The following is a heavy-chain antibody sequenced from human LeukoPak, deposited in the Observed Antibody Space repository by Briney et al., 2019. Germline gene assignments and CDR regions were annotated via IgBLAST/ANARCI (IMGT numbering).Heavy chain of an antibody. Sequence: GGSLRLFCGASGFTFSRYDMHGVRQARGKGLEGVSAIGTAGDTYYRGSVKGRFTISRENAKNSLYLQMNSLRDGDTAVYYCARDGGGYSYGSYYYYGMDVWGQGTTVTVSS. V-gene: IGHV3-13*01. CDR3: ARDGGGYSYGSYYYYGMDV. J-gene: IGHJ6*02. D-gene: IGHD5-18*01. CDR2: IGTAGDT. CDR1: GFTFSRYD.